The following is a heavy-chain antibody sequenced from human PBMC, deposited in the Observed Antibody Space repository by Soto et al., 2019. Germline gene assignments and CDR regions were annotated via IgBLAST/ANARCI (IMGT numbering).Heavy chain of an antibody. CDR2: TYYRSKWYN. Sequence: SQTLSLTCVISGDSVSSNSAAWNWIRQSPSSGLEWLGRTYYRSKWYNDYAVSVKSRITINPDTSKNQFSLQLNSVAPEDTAVYYCARDWGSSWDKNWFDPWGQGTLVTVSS. CDR3: ARDWGSSWDKNWFDP. CDR1: GDSVSSNSAA. J-gene: IGHJ5*02. D-gene: IGHD6-13*01. V-gene: IGHV6-1*01.